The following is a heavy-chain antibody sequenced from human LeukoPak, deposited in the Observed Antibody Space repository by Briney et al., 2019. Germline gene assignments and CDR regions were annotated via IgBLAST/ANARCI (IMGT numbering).Heavy chain of an antibody. J-gene: IGHJ4*02. CDR3: ARVQMATTINNFYFDY. CDR2: IIPRFGKA. V-gene: IGHV1-69*01. D-gene: IGHD5-24*01. CDR1: GIIFSRDG. Sequence: GSSVKVSCKTSGIIFSRDGITWVRQAPGQGLEWMGGIIPRFGKANYLQKFQGRITITADESTSTAYMELSSLRSEDTAVYFCARVQMATTINNFYFDYWGPGTLVTVSS.